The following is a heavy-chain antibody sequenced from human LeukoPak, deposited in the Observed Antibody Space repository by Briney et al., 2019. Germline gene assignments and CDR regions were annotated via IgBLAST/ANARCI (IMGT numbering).Heavy chain of an antibody. J-gene: IGHJ4*02. CDR2: IYHSGST. Sequence: SGTLSLTCAVSGGPISSSNGGSWVRQPPGQGLEWIGEIYHSGSTNYNPSLKSRFTISVDKSKNQFSLKLSSVTAADTAVYYCASSSDTATDYWGQGTLVTVSS. V-gene: IGHV4-4*02. CDR1: GGPISSSNG. D-gene: IGHD5-18*01. CDR3: ASSSDTATDY.